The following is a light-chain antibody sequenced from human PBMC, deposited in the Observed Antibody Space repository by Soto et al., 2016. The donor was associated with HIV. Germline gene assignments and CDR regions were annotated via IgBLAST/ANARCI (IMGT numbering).Light chain of an antibody. V-gene: IGLV3-21*03. CDR3: QVWDSSSDPSVV. CDR1: NIGSKS. Sequence: SYVLTQPPSVSVAPGKTARITCGGNNIGSKSVHWYQQKPGQAPVLVLYDDSDRPSGIPERFSASKSGNMATLTISRVEAGDEADYYCQVWDSSSDPSVVFGGGTKLTVL. CDR2: DDS. J-gene: IGLJ2*01.